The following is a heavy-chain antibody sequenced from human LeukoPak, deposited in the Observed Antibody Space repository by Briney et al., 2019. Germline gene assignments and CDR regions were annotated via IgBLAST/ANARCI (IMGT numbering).Heavy chain of an antibody. Sequence: SETLSLTCTVSGNSISSYYWNWIRRPPGKGLEWIGYVYYSGSTNYNPSLKSRVTVSVDTSKNQFSLKLSSVTAADTAVYYCARTQYCSGDSCYFGYFDYWGQGTLVTVSS. D-gene: IGHD2-15*01. CDR1: GNSISSYY. V-gene: IGHV4-59*01. J-gene: IGHJ4*02. CDR3: ARTQYCSGDSCYFGYFDY. CDR2: VYYSGST.